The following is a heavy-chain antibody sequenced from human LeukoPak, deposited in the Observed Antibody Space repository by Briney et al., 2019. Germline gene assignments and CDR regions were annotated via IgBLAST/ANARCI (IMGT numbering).Heavy chain of an antibody. J-gene: IGHJ3*02. V-gene: IGHV3-23*01. CDR1: GFTFSSSA. CDR2: ISGTGGST. D-gene: IGHD3-22*01. CDR3: AKECGRDYDDRAFDI. Sequence: GGSLRLSCAASGFTFSSSAMNWVRQSPERGLEWVSAISGTGGSTSYADSPKGRFTISRDNSKNTLYLQMSSLTAEDTAVYYCAKECGRDYDDRAFDIWGQGTMVTVSS.